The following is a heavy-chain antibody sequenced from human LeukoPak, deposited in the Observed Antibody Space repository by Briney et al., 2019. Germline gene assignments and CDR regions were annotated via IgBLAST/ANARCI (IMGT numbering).Heavy chain of an antibody. CDR3: AILDTAMGDHDAFDI. D-gene: IGHD5-18*01. CDR2: ISYDGSNK. V-gene: IGHV3-30*03. CDR1: GLTLSSYS. J-gene: IGHJ3*02. Sequence: GGSLRLSSAAPGLTLSSYSVHWGRQAPGKGLGWVAVISYDGSNKYYADSVQGRLTISRENSKHTLYLQMNSLRAEDTAVYYCAILDTAMGDHDAFDIWGQGKMVTVSS.